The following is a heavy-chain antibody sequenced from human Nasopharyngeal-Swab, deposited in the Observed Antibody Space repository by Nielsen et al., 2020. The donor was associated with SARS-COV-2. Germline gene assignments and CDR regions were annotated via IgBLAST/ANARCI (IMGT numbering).Heavy chain of an antibody. Sequence: GGSLRLSCAASGFTFSSYAMSWVRQAPGKGLEWVSAISGSGGSTYYADSVKGRFTISRDNFKNTLYLQMNSLRAEDTAVYYCAKDTALYLAFDIWGQGTLVTVSS. J-gene: IGHJ3*02. CDR1: GFTFSSYA. CDR3: AKDTALYLAFDI. D-gene: IGHD3-9*01. V-gene: IGHV3-23*01. CDR2: ISGSGGST.